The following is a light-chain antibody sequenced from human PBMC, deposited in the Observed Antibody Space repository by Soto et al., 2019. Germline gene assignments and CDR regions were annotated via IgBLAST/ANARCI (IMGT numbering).Light chain of an antibody. CDR2: EVN. V-gene: IGLV2-14*01. Sequence: QSVLTQPASVSASPGQSITISCTGTSSDVGGYKFVSSYQHHPGKAPKLMIYEVNNRLSGVSNRFSGSKSGTTASLTISGLQLEDEADYYCLSYTSANTRVFGGGTQLTVL. CDR3: LSYTSANTRV. CDR1: SSDVGGYKF. J-gene: IGLJ3*02.